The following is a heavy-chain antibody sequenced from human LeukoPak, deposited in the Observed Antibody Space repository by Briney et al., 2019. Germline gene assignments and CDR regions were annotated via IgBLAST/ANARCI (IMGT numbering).Heavy chain of an antibody. D-gene: IGHD2-15*01. V-gene: IGHV3-30-3*01. CDR2: ISYNGNNK. CDR1: GFTFSSYA. Sequence: QPGGSLRLSCAASGFTFSSYAMHWVRQAPGKGLEWVAVISYNGNNKYYADSVKGRFTISRDNSKNTLFLQMNSLRADDTAWYYCARDGPRTAVIVSATLDYWGQGTLVTVSS. J-gene: IGHJ4*02. CDR3: ARDGPRTAVIVSATLDY.